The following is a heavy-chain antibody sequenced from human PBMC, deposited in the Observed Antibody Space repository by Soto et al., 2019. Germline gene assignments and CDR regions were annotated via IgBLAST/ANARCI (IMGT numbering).Heavy chain of an antibody. V-gene: IGHV3-72*01. CDR1: GFTFSDHY. J-gene: IGHJ4*01. D-gene: IGHD1-26*01. CDR2: IRNKANSYTT. Sequence: EVQLVESGGGLVQPGGSQRLSCAASGFTFSDHYMDWVRQAPGKGLECVSRIRNKANSYTTDYAASVKGRFTISRDDSKDSLFQKRNSLKTEDTAIYYCARDCGKGAYFDYWGHGTLGTVSS. CDR3: ARDCGKGAYFDY.